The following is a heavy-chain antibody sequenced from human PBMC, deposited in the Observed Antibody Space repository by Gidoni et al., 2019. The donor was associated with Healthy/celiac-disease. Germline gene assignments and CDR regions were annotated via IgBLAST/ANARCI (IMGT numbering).Heavy chain of an antibody. CDR3: ARGNVLRFLEWPSSYYYYYYGMDV. Sequence: QVQLVQSGAAVKKPGASVKVSCKASGYTFTGYYMHWVRQAPGQGLEWMGWINPNSGGTNYAQKLQGWVTMTRDTSISTAYMELSRLRSDDTAVYYCARGNVLRFLEWPSSYYYYYYGMDVWGQGTTVTVSS. V-gene: IGHV1-2*04. CDR2: INPNSGGT. CDR1: GYTFTGYY. D-gene: IGHD3-3*01. J-gene: IGHJ6*02.